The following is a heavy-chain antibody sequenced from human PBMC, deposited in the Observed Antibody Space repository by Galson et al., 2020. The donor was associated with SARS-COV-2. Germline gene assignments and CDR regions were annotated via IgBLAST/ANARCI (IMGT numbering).Heavy chain of an antibody. D-gene: IGHD2-15*01. CDR2: IWSDGSYK. J-gene: IGHJ4*02. Sequence: GGSLRLSCAASGFTFSSYGMHWVRQAPGKGLEWVAVIWSDGSYKYDADSVKGRFTISRDNSKNTLSLQMNSLRAEDTALYYCARESSMVAHGVDYWGQGTLVTVSS. CDR3: ARESSMVAHGVDY. CDR1: GFTFSSYG. V-gene: IGHV3-33*01.